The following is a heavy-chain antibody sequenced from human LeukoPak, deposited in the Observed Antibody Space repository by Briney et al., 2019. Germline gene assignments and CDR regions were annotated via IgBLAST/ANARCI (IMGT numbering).Heavy chain of an antibody. CDR3: ARQDPDSSSSVEGFDY. CDR1: GGSISSYY. Sequence: PSETLSLTCTVSGGSISSYYWSWIRQPPGKGLEWIGSIYYSGSTYYNPSLKSRVTISVDTSKNQFSLKLSSVTAADTAVYYCARQDPDSSSSVEGFDYWGQGTLVTVSS. V-gene: IGHV4-59*05. CDR2: IYYSGST. J-gene: IGHJ4*02. D-gene: IGHD6-13*01.